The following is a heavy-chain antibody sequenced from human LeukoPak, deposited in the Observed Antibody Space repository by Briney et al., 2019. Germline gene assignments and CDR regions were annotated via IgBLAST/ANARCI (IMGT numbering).Heavy chain of an antibody. CDR1: GYTFTGYY. J-gene: IGHJ5*02. Sequence: GASVKVSCKASGYTFTGYYMHWVRQAPGQGLEWMGWINPNSGCTNYAQKFQGRDTMTRDTTISRAYMELRRLRSDDTAVYYCARDLAGLVVPAAIFDPWGQGTLVTVSS. D-gene: IGHD2-2*01. CDR2: INPNSGCT. V-gene: IGHV1-2*02. CDR3: ARDLAGLVVPAAIFDP.